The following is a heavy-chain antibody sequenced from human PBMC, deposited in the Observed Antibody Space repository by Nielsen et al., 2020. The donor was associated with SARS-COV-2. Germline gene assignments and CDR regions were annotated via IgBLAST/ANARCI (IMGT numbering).Heavy chain of an antibody. D-gene: IGHD3-22*01. Sequence: GESLKISCAASGFTFSDYYMSWIRQAPGKGLEWVSYISSSSSYTNYADSVKGRFTISRDNAKNSLYLQMNSLRAEDTAVYYCARTYYYDSSGYYGSRPPFTHGMDVWGQGTTVTVSS. CDR3: ARTYYYDSSGYYGSRPPFTHGMDV. V-gene: IGHV3-11*03. J-gene: IGHJ6*02. CDR1: GFTFSDYY. CDR2: ISSSSSYT.